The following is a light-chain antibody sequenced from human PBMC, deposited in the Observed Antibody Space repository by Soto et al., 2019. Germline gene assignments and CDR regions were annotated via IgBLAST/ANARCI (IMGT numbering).Light chain of an antibody. Sequence: EIVLTQSPGTLSLSPGERATLSCRASQSVSSSYLAWYQQKPGQAPRLLIYGAYSRATGIPDRFSGSGSGTDFTLTISRLEPEDFAVYYCQQYGSSSTFGPGTKVDIK. V-gene: IGKV3-20*01. CDR1: QSVSSSY. CDR2: GAY. J-gene: IGKJ3*01. CDR3: QQYGSSST.